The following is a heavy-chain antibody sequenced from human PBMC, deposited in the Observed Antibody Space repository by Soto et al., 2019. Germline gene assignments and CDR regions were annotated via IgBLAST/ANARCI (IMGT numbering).Heavy chain of an antibody. D-gene: IGHD1-26*01. CDR2: IYPGDSDT. Sequence: GESLKISCKGSGYSFTSYWIGWVRQMPGKGLEWMGIIYPGDSDTRYSPSFQGQVTISADKPISTAYLQWSSLKASDTAMYYCATKLDRGKATNYYGMDVWGQGTTVTVSS. CDR3: ATKLDRGKATNYYGMDV. J-gene: IGHJ6*02. CDR1: GYSFTSYW. V-gene: IGHV5-51*04.